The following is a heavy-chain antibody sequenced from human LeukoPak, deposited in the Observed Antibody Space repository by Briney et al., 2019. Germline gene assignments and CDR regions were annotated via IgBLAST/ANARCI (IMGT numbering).Heavy chain of an antibody. J-gene: IGHJ1*01. CDR1: GFTFSSYW. V-gene: IGHV3-74*01. D-gene: IGHD6-13*01. CDR3: ARVLAAAAPAEYFQH. CDR2: INSDGSST. Sequence: PGGSLRLSCAASGFTFSSYWMHWVRHAPGKGLVWVSRINSDGSSTSYADSVKGRFTISRDNAKNTLYLQMSSLRAEDTAVYYCARVLAAAAPAEYFQHWGQGTLVTVSS.